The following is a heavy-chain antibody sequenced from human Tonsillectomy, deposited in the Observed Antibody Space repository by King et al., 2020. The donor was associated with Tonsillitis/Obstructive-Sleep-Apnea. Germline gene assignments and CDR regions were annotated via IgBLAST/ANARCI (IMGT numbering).Heavy chain of an antibody. CDR3: ARDQGVVTPYNWFDP. CDR1: GGSISSYY. Sequence: VQLQESGPGLVKPSETLSLTCTVSGGSISSYYWSWIRQPPGKGLEWIGYIYYSGSTNYNPSLKSRVTISVDTSKNQLSLKLSSVTAADTAVYYCARDQGVVTPYNWFDPWGQGTLVTVSS. D-gene: IGHD3-3*01. V-gene: IGHV4-59*01. J-gene: IGHJ5*02. CDR2: IYYSGST.